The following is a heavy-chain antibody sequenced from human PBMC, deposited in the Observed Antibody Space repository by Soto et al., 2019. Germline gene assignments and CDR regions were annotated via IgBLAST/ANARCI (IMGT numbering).Heavy chain of an antibody. CDR2: AQPGHSDT. J-gene: IGHJ4*02. CDR1: GYRFSSFW. CDR3: ARHGYSSSWYPDH. D-gene: IGHD6-13*01. V-gene: IGHV5-51*01. Sequence: GESLKISCQVSGYRFSSFWIGWVRQMPGKGLEWMGIAQPGHSDTRYSPAFQGHVTISVDESTNTAYLQWSSLRASDTAMYFRARHGYSSSWYPDHWGQGTLVTVSS.